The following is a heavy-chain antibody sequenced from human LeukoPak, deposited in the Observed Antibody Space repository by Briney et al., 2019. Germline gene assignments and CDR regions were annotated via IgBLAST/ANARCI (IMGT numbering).Heavy chain of an antibody. V-gene: IGHV4-61*02. D-gene: IGHD6-13*01. CDR3: ARDWHSSNWYVWFDP. CDR2: IYTSGST. J-gene: IGHJ5*02. CDR1: GGSISSGSYD. Sequence: PSQTLSLTCTVSGGSISSGSYDWSWIRQPAGKGLEWIGCIYTSGSTNYNPSLKSRVTISVDTSKNQFSLKLSSVTAADTAVYYCARDWHSSNWYVWFDPWGQGTLVTVSS.